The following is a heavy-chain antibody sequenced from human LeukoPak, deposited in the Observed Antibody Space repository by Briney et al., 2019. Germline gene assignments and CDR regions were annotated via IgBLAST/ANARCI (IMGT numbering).Heavy chain of an antibody. CDR3: ARWHDFWRETYFDY. Sequence: ASVKVSCKASGYPFTSYGISWVRQAPGQGLEWMGWISAYNGNTNYAQKLQGRVTMTTDTSTSTAYMELRSLRSDDTAVYYCARWHDFWRETYFDYWGQGTLVTVSS. D-gene: IGHD3-3*01. CDR2: ISAYNGNT. CDR1: GYPFTSYG. V-gene: IGHV1-18*01. J-gene: IGHJ4*02.